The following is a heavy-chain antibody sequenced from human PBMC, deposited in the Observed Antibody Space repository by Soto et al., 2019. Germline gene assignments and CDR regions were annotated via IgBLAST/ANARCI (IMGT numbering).Heavy chain of an antibody. Sequence: SETLSLTCTVSGGSIISYYCILIRHPPVKGLEWIVYIYYSGSTNYNPSLKSRVTISVDTSKNQFSLKLSSVTAADTAVYYCARIHYGDYVNFDYWGQGTLVTVSS. CDR1: GGSIISYY. D-gene: IGHD4-17*01. V-gene: IGHV4-59*01. J-gene: IGHJ4*02. CDR2: IYYSGST. CDR3: ARIHYGDYVNFDY.